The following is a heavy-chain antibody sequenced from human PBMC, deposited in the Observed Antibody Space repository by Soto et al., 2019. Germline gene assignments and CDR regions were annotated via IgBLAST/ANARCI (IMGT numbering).Heavy chain of an antibody. D-gene: IGHD3-22*01. CDR3: ARDVGHYYDGSGYKIYFDY. V-gene: IGHV1-18*01. CDR1: GYTFTNYG. CDR2: LSAYNGNT. Sequence: QVQLVQSGAEVKKPGASVKVSCKVSGYTFTNYGISWVRQTPGQGLEWMGWLSAYNGNTNYAQKLQGRVTMTTDTSTSTAYMELRSLRSDDTAVYYCARDVGHYYDGSGYKIYFDYRGQGTLVTISS. J-gene: IGHJ4*02.